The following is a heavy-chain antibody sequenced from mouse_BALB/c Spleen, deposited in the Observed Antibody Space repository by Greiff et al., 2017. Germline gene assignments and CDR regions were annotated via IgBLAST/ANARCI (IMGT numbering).Heavy chain of an antibody. CDR3: ARQRDGSSPYAMDY. D-gene: IGHD1-1*01. CDR1: GFTFSSYT. J-gene: IGHJ4*01. Sequence: EVMLVESGGGLVQPGGSLKLSCAASGFTFSSYTMSWVRQTPEKRLEWVAYISNGGGSTYYPDTVKGRFTISRDNAKNTLYLQMSNLKSEDTAMYYCARQRDGSSPYAMDYWGQGTSVTVSS. CDR2: ISNGGGST. V-gene: IGHV5-12-2*01.